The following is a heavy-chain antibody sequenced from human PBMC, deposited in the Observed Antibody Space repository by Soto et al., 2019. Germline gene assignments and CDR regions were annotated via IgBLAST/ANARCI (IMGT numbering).Heavy chain of an antibody. J-gene: IGHJ3*02. CDR3: ARDPGVLEWSYGAFDI. CDR2: IIPIFGTA. CDR1: GGTISSYA. V-gene: IGHV1-69*01. Sequence: QVQLVQSGAEVKKPGSSVKVSCKASGGTISSYAISWVRQAPGQGLEWMGGIIPIFGTANYAQKFQGRVTITADESTSTAYMELSSLRSEDTAVYYCARDPGVLEWSYGAFDIWGQGTMVTVSS. D-gene: IGHD3-3*01.